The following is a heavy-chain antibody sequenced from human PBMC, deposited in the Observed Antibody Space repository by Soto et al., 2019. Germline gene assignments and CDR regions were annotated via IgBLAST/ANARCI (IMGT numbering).Heavy chain of an antibody. CDR3: ARTDFWSGYYGYYYYGMDV. CDR1: GGTFSSYA. CDR2: IIPIFGTA. Sequence: QVQLVQSGAEVKKPGSSVKVSCKASGGTFSSYAISWVRQAPGQGLEWMGGIIPIFGTANYAQKFQGRVTITADESTSTDYMELSSLRSEDTAVYYCARTDFWSGYYGYYYYGMDVWGQGTTVTVSS. D-gene: IGHD3-3*01. V-gene: IGHV1-69*01. J-gene: IGHJ6*02.